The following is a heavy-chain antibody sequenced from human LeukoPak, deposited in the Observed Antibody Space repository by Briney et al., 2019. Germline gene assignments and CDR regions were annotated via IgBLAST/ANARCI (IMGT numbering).Heavy chain of an antibody. CDR1: GFTFSSYA. D-gene: IGHD3-10*01. CDR2: ISGSGGST. Sequence: GGSLRLSCAASGFTFSSYAMSWVRQAPGKGLEWVSAISGSGGSTYYADSVKGRFTISRDNSKNTLYLQMNSLRAEDTAVYYCAKLTLYYYGSGSYGDYWGQGTLVTVSS. J-gene: IGHJ4*02. CDR3: AKLTLYYYGSGSYGDY. V-gene: IGHV3-23*01.